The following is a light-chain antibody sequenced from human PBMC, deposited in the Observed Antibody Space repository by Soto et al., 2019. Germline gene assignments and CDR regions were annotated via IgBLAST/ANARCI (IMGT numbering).Light chain of an antibody. V-gene: IGKV1-27*01. CDR2: AAS. Sequence: DIQRTQSPSSLSASVGDRVTITCRASQGISNYLAWYQQKPEKVPKLLIYAASTLQSGVPSRFSGSGSGTDFSLTISSLQPEDVATYYCQKYNIAPWTFGQGTKVDIK. J-gene: IGKJ1*01. CDR1: QGISNY. CDR3: QKYNIAPWT.